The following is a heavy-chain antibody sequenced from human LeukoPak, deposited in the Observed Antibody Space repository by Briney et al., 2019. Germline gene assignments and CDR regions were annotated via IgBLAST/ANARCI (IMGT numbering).Heavy chain of an antibody. D-gene: IGHD3-10*01. V-gene: IGHV3-23*01. J-gene: IGHJ6*03. CDR2: ISGSGGST. Sequence: GGSLRLSCAASGFTFSSYAMSWVRQAPGKGLEWVSAISGSGGSTYYADSVKGRFTISRDNSKNTLYLQMNSLRAEDTAVYYCAKAANYYGSGSYLYYMDVWGKGTTVTVSS. CDR1: GFTFSSYA. CDR3: AKAANYYGSGSYLYYMDV.